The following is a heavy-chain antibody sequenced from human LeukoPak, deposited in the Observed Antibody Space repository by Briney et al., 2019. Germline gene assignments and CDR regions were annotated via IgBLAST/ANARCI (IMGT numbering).Heavy chain of an antibody. J-gene: IGHJ3*02. V-gene: IGHV4-59*08. CDR1: GGSFSGYY. CDR3: AAYYYDSSGYYRSVHAFDI. Sequence: KPSETLSLTCAVYGGSFSGYYWSWIRQPPGKGLEWIGYIYYSGSTNYNPSLKSRVTISVDTSKNQFSLKLSSVTAADTAVYYCAAYYYDSSGYYRSVHAFDIWGQGTMVTVSS. CDR2: IYYSGST. D-gene: IGHD3-22*01.